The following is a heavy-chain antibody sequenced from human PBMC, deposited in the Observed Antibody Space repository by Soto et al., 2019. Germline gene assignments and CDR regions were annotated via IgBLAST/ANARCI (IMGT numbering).Heavy chain of an antibody. V-gene: IGHV1-18*01. Sequence: GASVKVSCKASGYTFTSYGISWLRQAPGQGLEWMGWISAYNGNTNYAQKRQGRATITTDTSTSTAYMELRSLRSDDTAVYYCARVVDTAMVTHTYYFDYRGQGNLVPVSS. D-gene: IGHD5-18*01. CDR3: ARVVDTAMVTHTYYFDY. CDR2: ISAYNGNT. CDR1: GYTFTSYG. J-gene: IGHJ4*02.